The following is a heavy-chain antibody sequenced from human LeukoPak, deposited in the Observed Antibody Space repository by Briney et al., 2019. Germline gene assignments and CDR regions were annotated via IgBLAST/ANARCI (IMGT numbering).Heavy chain of an antibody. CDR2: ISGSGGST. CDR1: GGSFSGYY. Sequence: ETLSLTCAVYGGSFSGYYWSWVRQAPGKGLEWVSAISGSGGSTYYADSVKGRFTISRDNSKNTLYLQMNSLRAEDTAVYYCAKDRDSGWPEFDYWGQGTLVTVSS. J-gene: IGHJ4*02. CDR3: AKDRDSGWPEFDY. D-gene: IGHD6-19*01. V-gene: IGHV3-23*01.